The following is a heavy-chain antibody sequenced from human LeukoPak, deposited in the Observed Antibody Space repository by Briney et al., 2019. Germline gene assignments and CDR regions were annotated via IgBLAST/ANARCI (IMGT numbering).Heavy chain of an antibody. V-gene: IGHV5-51*01. CDR1: GYRFTTYW. Sequence: GESLKISCKTSGYRFTTYWIGWVRQMPGKGLEWMGIIYPGDSDTRYSPSFQGQVTISADKSISTAYLQWSSLKASDTAMYYCARIYDSSGYFYGTFDYWGQGTLVTVSS. CDR3: ARIYDSSGYFYGTFDY. CDR2: IYPGDSDT. J-gene: IGHJ4*02. D-gene: IGHD3-22*01.